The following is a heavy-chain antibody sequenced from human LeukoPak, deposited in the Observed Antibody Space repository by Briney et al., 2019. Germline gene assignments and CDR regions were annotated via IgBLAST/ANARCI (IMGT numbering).Heavy chain of an antibody. Sequence: ASVKVSCKASGYTFSNYYMYWVRQAPGQGLEWMGRINPSGGSTTYAQKFQGRVTMTRDTSTSTVYMELSSLRSDDTAVYYCARTQTTIAARPHFDYWGQGTLVTVSS. CDR1: GYTFSNYY. D-gene: IGHD6-6*01. CDR3: ARTQTTIAARPHFDY. CDR2: INPSGGST. V-gene: IGHV1-46*01. J-gene: IGHJ4*02.